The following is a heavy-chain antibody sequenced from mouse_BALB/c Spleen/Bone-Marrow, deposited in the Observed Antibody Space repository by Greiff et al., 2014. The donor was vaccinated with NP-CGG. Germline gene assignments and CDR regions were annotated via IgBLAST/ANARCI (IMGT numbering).Heavy chain of an antibody. V-gene: IGHV5-9-4*01. CDR2: ISSGGNYT. CDR1: GFTFSSYA. CDR3: VRAYGSSYAMDY. J-gene: IGHJ4*01. D-gene: IGHD1-1*01. Sequence: EVQGVESGGGLVKPGGSLKLSCAASGFTFSSYAMSWVRQSPEKRLEWVAEISSGGNYTYYPDTVTGRFTISRDNAKNILYLEISSLRSDDTAMYYCVRAYGSSYAMDYWGQGTSVTVSS.